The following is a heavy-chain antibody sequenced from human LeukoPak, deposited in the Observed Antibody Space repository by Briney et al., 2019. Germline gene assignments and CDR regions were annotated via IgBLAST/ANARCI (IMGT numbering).Heavy chain of an antibody. Sequence: GSLRLSCAASGFTFSSYSMNWVRQAPGKGLEWVSYISSSSSTIYYADSVKGRFTISRDNAKNSLYLQMNSLRAEDTAVYYCARDRNFGHYYDSSGHFDYWGQGTLVTVSS. CDR2: ISSSSSTI. V-gene: IGHV3-48*04. J-gene: IGHJ4*02. CDR3: ARDRNFGHYYDSSGHFDY. CDR1: GFTFSSYS. D-gene: IGHD3-22*01.